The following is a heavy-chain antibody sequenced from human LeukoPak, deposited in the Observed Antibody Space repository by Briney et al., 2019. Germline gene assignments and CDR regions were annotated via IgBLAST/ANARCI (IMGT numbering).Heavy chain of an antibody. Sequence: GASVKVSCKASGYTFTGYYMHWVRQAPGQGLEWMGWINPNSGGTNYAQKFQGRVTMTRDTSISTAYMELSRLRSDDTAVYYCGGSADYYDSSGATPIDYWGQGTLVTVSS. V-gene: IGHV1-2*02. D-gene: IGHD3-22*01. CDR3: GGSADYYDSSGATPIDY. CDR2: INPNSGGT. J-gene: IGHJ4*02. CDR1: GYTFTGYY.